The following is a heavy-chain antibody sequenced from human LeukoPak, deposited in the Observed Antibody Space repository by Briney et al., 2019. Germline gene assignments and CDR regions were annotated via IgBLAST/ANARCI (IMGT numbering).Heavy chain of an antibody. CDR3: ARVPSSGFYYFDY. CDR2: IIPIFGTA. CDR1: GGTFSSYA. J-gene: IGHJ4*02. D-gene: IGHD6-19*01. V-gene: IGHV1-69*13. Sequence: AASVKVSFTASGGTFSSYAISWVRQAPGQGLEWMGGIIPIFGTANYAQKFQGRVTITADESTSTAYMELSSLRSEDTAVYYCARVPSSGFYYFDYWGQGTLVTVSS.